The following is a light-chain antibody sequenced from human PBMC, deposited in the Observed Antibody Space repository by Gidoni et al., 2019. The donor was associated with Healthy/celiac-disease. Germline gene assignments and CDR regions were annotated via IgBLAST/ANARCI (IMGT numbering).Light chain of an antibody. CDR2: DAS. V-gene: IGKV1-33*01. Sequence: DIQMTQSPSSLSASVGDRVTITCQASQDIRNYLNWYQQKPGKAPKLLIYDASNLETGVPSRFSGSGSGTDFTFTISSLQPEDIATYYFQQYDNLLTFGPGTKVEIK. CDR3: QQYDNLLT. CDR1: QDIRNY. J-gene: IGKJ3*01.